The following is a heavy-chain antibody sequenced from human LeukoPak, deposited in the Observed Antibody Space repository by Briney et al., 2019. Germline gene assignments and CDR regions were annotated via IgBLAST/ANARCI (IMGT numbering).Heavy chain of an antibody. CDR2: ISSSGSTI. Sequence: GGSLRLSCAASGFTFSSYEMNWVRQASGKGLEWVSYISSSGSTIYYADSVKGRFTISRDNAKNSLYLQMNSLRAEDTAVYYCASAPPMATTDPFDYWGQGTLVTVSS. CDR1: GFTFSSYE. V-gene: IGHV3-48*03. D-gene: IGHD5-24*01. CDR3: ASAPPMATTDPFDY. J-gene: IGHJ4*02.